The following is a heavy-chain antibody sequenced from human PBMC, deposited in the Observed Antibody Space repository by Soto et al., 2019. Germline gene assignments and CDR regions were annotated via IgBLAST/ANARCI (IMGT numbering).Heavy chain of an antibody. Sequence: TAETLSLTCAVSGGSISSGGYYWSWIRQPPGKGLEWIGYIYYSGSTYYNPSLKSRVTISVDTSKNQFSLKLSSVTAADTAVYYCARARWNDYTAMALFDYWGQGTLVTVSS. CDR3: ARARWNDYTAMALFDY. V-gene: IGHV4-30-4*01. CDR2: IYYSGST. J-gene: IGHJ4*02. D-gene: IGHD5-18*01. CDR1: GGSISSGGYY.